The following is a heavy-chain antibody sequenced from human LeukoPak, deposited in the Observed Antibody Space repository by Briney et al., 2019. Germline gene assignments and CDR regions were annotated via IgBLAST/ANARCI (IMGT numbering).Heavy chain of an antibody. V-gene: IGHV1-18*01. J-gene: IGHJ1*01. CDR1: GYTFTSYG. Sequence: ASVKVSCKASGYTFTSYGISWVRQAPGQGLDWMGWISAYNGNTNYAQKLQGRVTMTTDTSTSTAYMELRSLRSDDTAVYYCARGHDYVWGSYRPPEYFQHWGQGTLVTVSS. D-gene: IGHD3-16*02. CDR3: ARGHDYVWGSYRPPEYFQH. CDR2: ISAYNGNT.